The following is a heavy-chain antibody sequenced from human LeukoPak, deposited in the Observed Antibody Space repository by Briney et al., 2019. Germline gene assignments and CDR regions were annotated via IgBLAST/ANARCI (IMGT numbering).Heavy chain of an antibody. V-gene: IGHV3-11*04. CDR1: GFTFSDYY. CDR3: ARDPDGDYFRNYFDY. Sequence: GGSLRLSCAASGFTFSDYYMSWIRQAPGKGLEWVSYISSSGSTIYYADSVKGRFTISRENAKNSLYLQMNSLRAEDTAVYYCARDPDGDYFRNYFDYWGQGTLVTVSS. J-gene: IGHJ4*02. CDR2: ISSSGSTI. D-gene: IGHD4-17*01.